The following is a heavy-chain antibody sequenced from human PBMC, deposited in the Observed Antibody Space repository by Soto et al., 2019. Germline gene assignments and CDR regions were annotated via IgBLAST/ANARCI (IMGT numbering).Heavy chain of an antibody. Sequence: QVQLVQSGAEVKKPGSSVKVSCKASGSTFSNYTISWVRQAPGQGLEWMGRIIPILGVANYAQKFQGRVTHTADKSTSTGDMEMSSLRPEDTAVYYCARVAEMGTVTKGFYYYMDVWGEGTTVTVSS. CDR2: IIPILGVA. V-gene: IGHV1-69*02. CDR1: GSTFSNYT. CDR3: ARVAEMGTVTKGFYYYMDV. J-gene: IGHJ6*03. D-gene: IGHD4-17*01.